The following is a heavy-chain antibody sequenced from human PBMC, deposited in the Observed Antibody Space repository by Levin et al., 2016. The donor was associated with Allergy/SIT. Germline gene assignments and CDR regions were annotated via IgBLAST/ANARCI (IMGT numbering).Heavy chain of an antibody. CDR3: ARETVEMATSDYYFDY. CDR2: IYYSGST. J-gene: IGHJ4*02. V-gene: IGHV4-59*01. Sequence: RQAPGKGLEWIGYIYYSGSTNYNPSLKSRVTISVDTSKNQFSLKLSSVTAADTAVYYCARETVEMATSDYYFDYWGQGTLVTVSS. D-gene: IGHD5-24*01.